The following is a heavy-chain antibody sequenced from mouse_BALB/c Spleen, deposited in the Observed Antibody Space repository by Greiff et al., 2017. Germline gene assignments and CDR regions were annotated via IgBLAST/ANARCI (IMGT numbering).Heavy chain of an antibody. V-gene: IGHV2-2*02. J-gene: IGHJ4*01. Sequence: VQRVESGPGLVQPSQSLSITCTVSGFSLTSYGVHWVRQSPGKGLEWLGVIWSGGSTDYNAAFISRLSISKDNSKSQVFFKMNSLQANDTAIYYCARNSLYYGSSYGAMDYWGQGTSVTVSS. D-gene: IGHD1-1*01. CDR2: IWSGGST. CDR3: ARNSLYYGSSYGAMDY. CDR1: GFSLTSYG.